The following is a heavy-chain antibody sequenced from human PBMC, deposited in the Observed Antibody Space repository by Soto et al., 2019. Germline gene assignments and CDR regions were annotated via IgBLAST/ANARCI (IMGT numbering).Heavy chain of an antibody. CDR1: GFTLTRNA. D-gene: IGHD2-8*01. J-gene: IGHJ2*01. CDR2: VSNGGDYI. V-gene: IGHV3-23*01. Sequence: HPGGSLRLSCAASGFTLTRNAMVWVRQTPGKGLEWVSGVSNGGDYIFYADSVKGRFTISRDHSKNTLHLQMNSLSADDTAVYYCAKDNGQRGTNNWYFDLWGRGTRVTVSS. CDR3: AKDNGQRGTNNWYFDL.